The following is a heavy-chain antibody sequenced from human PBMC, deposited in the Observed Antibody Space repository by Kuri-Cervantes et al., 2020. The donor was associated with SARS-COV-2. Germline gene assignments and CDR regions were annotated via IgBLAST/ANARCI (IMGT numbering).Heavy chain of an antibody. J-gene: IGHJ6*03. Sequence: GGSLRLSCAASGFTISAYYRTWIRQTPGKGLEWVSYISASGEIIYYADPVKGRFTISRDIAKNSLYLHMNTLRAEDTAVYYCARPPYYYYYMDVWGKGTTVTVSS. CDR1: GFTISAYY. V-gene: IGHV3-11*04. CDR2: ISASGEII. CDR3: ARPPYYYYYMDV.